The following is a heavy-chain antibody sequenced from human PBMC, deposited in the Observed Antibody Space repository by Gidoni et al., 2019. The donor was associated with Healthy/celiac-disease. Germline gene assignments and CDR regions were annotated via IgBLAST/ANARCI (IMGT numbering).Heavy chain of an antibody. V-gene: IGHV4-34*01. CDR2: INHSGST. D-gene: IGHD1-26*01. J-gene: IGHJ5*01. CDR3: SSHMWEGGSKFDS. Sequence: QVKLQQRGAGLLKPSVTRSRTCPVYRRSFSGSYGGWIRQPPEKGLEWIREINHSGSTNYNPSLKSLVTKSVDTSKYQFSLKLSSVTAADTAVYYWSSHMWEGGSKFDSWGQGTLVTVSS. CDR1: RRSFSGSY.